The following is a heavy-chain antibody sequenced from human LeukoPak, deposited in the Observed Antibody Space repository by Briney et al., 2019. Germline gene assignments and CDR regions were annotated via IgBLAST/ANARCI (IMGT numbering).Heavy chain of an antibody. CDR1: GGTFSSYA. J-gene: IGHJ4*02. V-gene: IGHV1-69*06. D-gene: IGHD2-15*01. CDR2: IIPIFGTA. CDR3: ASILGYCSGGSCFLDH. Sequence: SVKVSCKASGGTFSSYAISWVRQAPGQGLEWMGGIIPIFGTANYAQKFQGRVTITADKSTSTAYMELSSLRSEDTAVYYCASILGYCSGGSCFLDHWGQGTLVTVSS.